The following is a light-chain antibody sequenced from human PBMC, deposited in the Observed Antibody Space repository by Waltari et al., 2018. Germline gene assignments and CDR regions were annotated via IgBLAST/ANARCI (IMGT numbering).Light chain of an antibody. Sequence: DIQMTQSPSSLSASVGDRVTITCRARQSIDKNYLGWYQQKPGKAPKLLIYSASTLQSGVPSRFSGSGSGTDFTLTISSLQPEDFATYYCQQSHTTPRFSFGGGTKVDIK. CDR2: SAS. CDR3: QQSHTTPRFS. V-gene: IGKV1-39*01. J-gene: IGKJ4*01. CDR1: QSIDKNY.